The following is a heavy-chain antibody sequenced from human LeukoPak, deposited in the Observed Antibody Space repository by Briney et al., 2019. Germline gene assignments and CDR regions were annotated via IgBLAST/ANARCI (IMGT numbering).Heavy chain of an antibody. J-gene: IGHJ4*02. V-gene: IGHV3-11*01. Sequence: GGSLRLSCAASGVAFSDYYMSWIRQAPGKGLEWVSYISSSGSTIHYADSVKGRFTISRDNAKNSLYLQMNSLRVEDTAVYYCARGDSIRGLDHWGQGTLVTVSP. CDR3: ARGDSIRGLDH. CDR1: GVAFSDYY. D-gene: IGHD2-21*01. CDR2: ISSSGSTI.